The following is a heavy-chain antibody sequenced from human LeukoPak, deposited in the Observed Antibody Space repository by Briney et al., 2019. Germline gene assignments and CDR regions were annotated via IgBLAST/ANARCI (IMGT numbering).Heavy chain of an antibody. J-gene: IGHJ4*02. CDR2: ISGSGGST. CDR1: GFTFSNSA. CDR3: AKAPSKRHYYDSSGYYYTGDY. V-gene: IGHV3-23*01. Sequence: PGGSLRLSCAASGFTFSNSAMNWVRQAPGKGLEWVSAISGSGGSTYYADSVKGRFTISRDNSKNTLYLQMNSLRAEDTAVYYCAKAPSKRHYYDSSGYYYTGDYWGQGTLVTVSS. D-gene: IGHD3-22*01.